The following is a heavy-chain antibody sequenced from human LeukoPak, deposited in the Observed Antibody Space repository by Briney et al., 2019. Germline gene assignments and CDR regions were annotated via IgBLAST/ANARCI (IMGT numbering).Heavy chain of an antibody. CDR2: IYYSGST. CDR3: ARHTVRGRSFDY. J-gene: IGHJ4*02. Sequence: SETLSLTCTVSGGSISSYYWSWIRQPPGKGLEWIGYIYYSGSTNYIPSLKSRVTISVDTSKNQFSLRLSSVTAADTAVYYCARHTVRGRSFDYWGQGTLVTVSS. CDR1: GGSISSYY. D-gene: IGHD3-10*01. V-gene: IGHV4-59*08.